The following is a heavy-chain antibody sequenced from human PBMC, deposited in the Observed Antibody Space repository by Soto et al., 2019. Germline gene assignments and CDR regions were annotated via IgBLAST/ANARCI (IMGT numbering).Heavy chain of an antibody. CDR3: ARFRGYCTNGVCYQNPLLWFDP. D-gene: IGHD2-8*01. Sequence: QVQLVQSGAEVKKPGASVKVSCKASGYTFTSYGVSWVRQAPGQGLEWRGWISAYKGNTNYAQKLQGIVPVTTDTSTSTAYMELRSLRSDDTAVYYCARFRGYCTNGVCYQNPLLWFDPWGQGTLVTVSS. J-gene: IGHJ5*02. CDR1: GYTFTSYG. V-gene: IGHV1-18*01. CDR2: ISAYKGNT.